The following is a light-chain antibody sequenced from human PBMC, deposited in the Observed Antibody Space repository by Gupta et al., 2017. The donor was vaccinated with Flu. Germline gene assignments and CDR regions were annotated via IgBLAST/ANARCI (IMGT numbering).Light chain of an antibody. Sequence: IVLTQSPGTLSLSPGERATLSCRASQSVSSSYLAWYQQKPGQAPRLPIYGASSRATGIPDRFSGSGSGTDFTLTIGRLEPEDFAVYYCQQYGSSPHTFGGGTRVEIK. V-gene: IGKV3-20*01. CDR3: QQYGSSPHT. J-gene: IGKJ4*01. CDR1: QSVSSSY. CDR2: GAS.